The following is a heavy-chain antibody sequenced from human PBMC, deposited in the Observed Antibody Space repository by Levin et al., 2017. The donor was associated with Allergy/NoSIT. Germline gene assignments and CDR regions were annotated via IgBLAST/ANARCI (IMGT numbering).Heavy chain of an antibody. Sequence: GESLKISCAASGFTFSSYSMNWVRQAPGKGLEWVSYISSSSSTIYYADSVKGRFTISRDNAKNSLYLQMNSLRAEDTAVYYCARDLALLWFGGFDYWGQGTLVTVSS. CDR3: ARDLALLWFGGFDY. D-gene: IGHD3-10*01. CDR1: GFTFSSYS. CDR2: ISSSSSTI. V-gene: IGHV3-48*01. J-gene: IGHJ4*02.